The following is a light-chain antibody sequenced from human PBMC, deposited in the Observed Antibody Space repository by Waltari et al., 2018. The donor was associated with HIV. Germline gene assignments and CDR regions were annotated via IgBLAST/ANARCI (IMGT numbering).Light chain of an antibody. CDR1: QSLLHSNGYNF. V-gene: IGKV2-28*01. Sequence: EIAMTQSPLSLPVTPGEPASISCTSSQSLLHSNGYNFLDWYLQRPRQSPQLLIYLGSYRASGVPDRFSGSGSGTNFTLTINRVEAEDAGIYYCMQALQTLSFGEGTKVEIK. CDR3: MQALQTLS. J-gene: IGKJ4*01. CDR2: LGS.